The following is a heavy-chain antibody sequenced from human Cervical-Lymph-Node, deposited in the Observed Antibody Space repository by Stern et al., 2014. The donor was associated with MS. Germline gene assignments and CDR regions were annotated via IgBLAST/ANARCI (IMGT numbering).Heavy chain of an antibody. D-gene: IGHD3-10*01. CDR2: ISSSSSHI. CDR1: GFTFSSYS. Sequence: EVQLVESGGGLVKPGGSLRLSCVASGFTFSSYSMHWVRQAPGKGLEWVSSISSSSSHIFYADSVKGRFTISRDNAKKSLFLQMTSLRAEDTAVYYCATGPLLGFGKVDVWAQGTTVTVSS. V-gene: IGHV3-21*01. J-gene: IGHJ6*02. CDR3: ATGPLLGFGKVDV.